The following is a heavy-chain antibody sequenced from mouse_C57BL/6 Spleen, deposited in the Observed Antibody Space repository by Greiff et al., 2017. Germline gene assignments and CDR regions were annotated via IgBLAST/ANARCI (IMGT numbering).Heavy chain of an antibody. CDR3: TRDYGSSFWFAY. V-gene: IGHV6-6*01. J-gene: IGHJ3*01. CDR2: IRNKANNHAT. D-gene: IGHD1-1*01. CDR1: GFTFSDAW. Sequence: EVMLVESGGGLVQPGGSMKLSCAASGFTFSDAWMDWVRQSPEKGLEWVAEIRNKANNHATYYAESVKGRFTISRDDSKSSVYLQMNSLRAEDTGIYYCTRDYGSSFWFAYWGQGTLVTVSA.